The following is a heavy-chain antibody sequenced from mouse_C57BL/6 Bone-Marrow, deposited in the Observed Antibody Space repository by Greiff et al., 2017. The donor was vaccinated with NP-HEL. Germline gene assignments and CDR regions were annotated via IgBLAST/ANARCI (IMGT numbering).Heavy chain of an antibody. Sequence: EVQLQQSGPELVKPGASVKISCKASGYTFTDYYMNWVKQSHGKSLEWIGDINPNNGGTSYNQKFKGKATLTVDKSSSTAYMEHRSLTSEDSAVYYCAKGVNYYDYIGYWGQGTTLTVSS. CDR1: GYTFTDYY. V-gene: IGHV1-26*01. CDR2: INPNNGGT. CDR3: AKGVNYYDYIGY. J-gene: IGHJ2*01. D-gene: IGHD2-4*01.